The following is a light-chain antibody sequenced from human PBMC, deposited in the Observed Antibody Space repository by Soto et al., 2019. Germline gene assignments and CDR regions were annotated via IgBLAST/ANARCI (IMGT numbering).Light chain of an antibody. CDR3: QQYNSYSQT. J-gene: IGKJ1*01. V-gene: IGKV1-5*01. CDR2: DAS. Sequence: DIQMNQSPSTLSASVGDRVTITCRASQSISSWLAWYQQKPGKAPKLLIYDASRLESGVPSRLSGSRSGTEFALTTSCLQPDDFATYDCQQYNSYSQTFGQGTKVESK. CDR1: QSISSW.